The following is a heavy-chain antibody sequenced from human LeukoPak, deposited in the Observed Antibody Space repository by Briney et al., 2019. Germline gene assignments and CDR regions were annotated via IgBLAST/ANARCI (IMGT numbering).Heavy chain of an antibody. V-gene: IGHV6-1*01. CDR1: GDSVSSNGIA. CDR3: ARASLQSVYFDY. J-gene: IGHJ4*02. Sequence: SQTLSLTCAISGDSVSSNGIAWSWIRQSPSRGLEWLGRTYYRSKWNNDYAVSVKIRITINPDTSKNQFSLQLNSVTPEDTAVYYCARASLQSVYFDYWGQGTLVTVSS. CDR2: TYYRSKWNN.